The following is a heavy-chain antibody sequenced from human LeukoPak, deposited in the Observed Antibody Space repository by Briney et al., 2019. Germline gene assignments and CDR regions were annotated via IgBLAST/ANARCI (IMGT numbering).Heavy chain of an antibody. CDR3: AKDRRACWYCDDRD. CDR2: ISGSGGST. D-gene: IGHD6-13*01. CDR1: GFTFSSYA. V-gene: IGHV3-23*01. Sequence: GGSPRLSCAASGFTFSSYAMSWVRQAPGKGLEWVSAISGSGGSTYYADSVKGRFTISRDNSKNTLYLQMNSLRAEDTAVYYCAKDRRACWYCDDRDWGQGTLVTVSS. J-gene: IGHJ4*02.